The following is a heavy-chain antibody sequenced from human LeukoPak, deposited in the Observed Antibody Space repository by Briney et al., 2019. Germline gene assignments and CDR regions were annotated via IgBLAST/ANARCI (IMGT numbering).Heavy chain of an antibody. CDR3: ARDRPYCSGGSCYPFDY. V-gene: IGHV4-61*02. J-gene: IGHJ4*02. Sequence: SETLSLTCTVSGGSISSGSYYWSWIRQPAGKGLEWIGRIYTSGSTNYNPSLKSRVTISVDTSKNQFSLKLSSVTAADTAVYYCARDRPYCSGGSCYPFDYWGQGTLVTVSS. D-gene: IGHD2-15*01. CDR1: GGSISSGSYY. CDR2: IYTSGST.